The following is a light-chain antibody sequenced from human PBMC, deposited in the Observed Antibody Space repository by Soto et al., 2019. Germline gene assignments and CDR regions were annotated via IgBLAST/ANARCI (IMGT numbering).Light chain of an antibody. CDR1: QSISSY. CDR2: AAS. Sequence: DIQMTQSPSSLSASVGDRGTVTFRSSQSISSYLNWYQQKPGKAPQLLIYAASSLQSGVPSRFSGGGSGTDFTLTISSLQPEDFATYYCQQTYSTPTFGQGTRLENK. V-gene: IGKV1-39*01. J-gene: IGKJ5*01. CDR3: QQTYSTPT.